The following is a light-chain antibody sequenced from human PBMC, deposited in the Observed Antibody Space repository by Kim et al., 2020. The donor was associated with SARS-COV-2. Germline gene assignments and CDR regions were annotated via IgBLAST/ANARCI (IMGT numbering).Light chain of an antibody. V-gene: IGLV3-1*01. CDR3: QAWDSSTWV. CDR2: QDS. CDR1: KLGYKY. J-gene: IGLJ3*02. Sequence: VSPGQTASITCSGDKLGYKYACWYQQKPGQSPVLVIYQDSKRPSGIPERFSGSNSGNTATLTLSGTQAMDEADYYCQAWDSSTWVFGGGTQLTVL.